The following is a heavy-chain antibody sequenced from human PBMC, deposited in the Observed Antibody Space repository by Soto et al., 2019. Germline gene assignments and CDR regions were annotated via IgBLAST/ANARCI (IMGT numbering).Heavy chain of an antibody. D-gene: IGHD6-6*01. CDR1: GGSISSYY. CDR2: IYYSGST. V-gene: IGHV4-59*01. Sequence: SETLSLTCTVSGGSISSYYWSWIRQPPGKGLEWIGYIYYSGSTNYNPSLKSRVTISVDTSKNQFSLKLSSVTAADTAVYYCARGTLEYSSSSVVFGHYYYYMDVWGKGTTVTVSS. J-gene: IGHJ6*03. CDR3: ARGTLEYSSSSVVFGHYYYYMDV.